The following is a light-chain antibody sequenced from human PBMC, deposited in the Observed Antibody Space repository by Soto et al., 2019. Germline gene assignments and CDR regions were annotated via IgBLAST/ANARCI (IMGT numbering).Light chain of an antibody. J-gene: IGKJ1*01. CDR1: HNIERW. Sequence: IQMTQSPSTLSASVGERVTITCRASHNIERWMAWYQQKPGKAPSLLIFDASTLHSGVPSRFSGSGSGTDFTLTISSLQPDDSATYYCQQFAISTTFGQGTKVEVK. CDR2: DAS. CDR3: QQFAISTT. V-gene: IGKV1-5*01.